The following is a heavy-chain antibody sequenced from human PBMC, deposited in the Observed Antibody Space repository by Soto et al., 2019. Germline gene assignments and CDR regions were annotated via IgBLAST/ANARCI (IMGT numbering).Heavy chain of an antibody. CDR3: ASVLEWLRPFSYYGMDV. CDR2: IYSGGST. Sequence: PGGSLRLSCAASGFTVSSNYMSWVRQAPGKGLEWVSVIYSGGSTYYADSVKGRFTISRDNSKNTLYLQMNSLRAEDTAVYYCASVLEWLRPFSYYGMDVWGQGTTVTSP. D-gene: IGHD3-3*01. J-gene: IGHJ6*02. V-gene: IGHV3-53*01. CDR1: GFTVSSNY.